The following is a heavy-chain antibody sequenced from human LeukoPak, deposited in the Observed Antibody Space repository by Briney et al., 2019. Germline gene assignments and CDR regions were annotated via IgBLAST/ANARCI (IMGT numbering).Heavy chain of an antibody. CDR1: GYTFTSYG. J-gene: IGHJ4*02. D-gene: IGHD3-22*01. Sequence: ASVKVSCKASGYTFTSYGISWVRQAPGQGLEWMGWISAYNGNTNYAQKFQGRVTMTTDTSTSTAYMELRSLRSDDTAVYYCARAGLYYYDSSGYSSFDYWGQGTLVTVSS. V-gene: IGHV1-18*01. CDR3: ARAGLYYYDSSGYSSFDY. CDR2: ISAYNGNT.